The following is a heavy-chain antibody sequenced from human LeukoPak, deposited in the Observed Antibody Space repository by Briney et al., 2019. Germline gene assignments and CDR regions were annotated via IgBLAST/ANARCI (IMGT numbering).Heavy chain of an antibody. D-gene: IGHD6-13*01. J-gene: IGHJ4*02. CDR2: IWYDGSNK. Sequence: SGGSLRLSCAASGFTFSSYGMHWVRQAPGKGLEWVAVIWYDGSNKYYADSVRGRFTISRDNAKNLLYLHMNSLRAEDMAVYYCARAAAFGTVDYWGQGTLVTVSS. CDR3: ARAAAFGTVDY. CDR1: GFTFSSYG. V-gene: IGHV3-33*01.